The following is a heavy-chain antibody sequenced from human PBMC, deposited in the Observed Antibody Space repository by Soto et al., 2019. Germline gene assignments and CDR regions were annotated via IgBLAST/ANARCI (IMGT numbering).Heavy chain of an antibody. V-gene: IGHV3-23*01. Sequence: VQLLESGGGLVQPGGSLRLSCAASGFTFSSYAMGWVRQAPGKGLEWVSGIDGSGGDKSFADSVKGRFTISRDNSKNMLYLHMYGLRAEDTARYYCAKEIVAAVYAETSPFDFWGQGTLVTVSS. D-gene: IGHD2-15*01. CDR1: GFTFSSYA. CDR3: AKEIVAAVYAETSPFDF. J-gene: IGHJ4*02. CDR2: IDGSGGDK.